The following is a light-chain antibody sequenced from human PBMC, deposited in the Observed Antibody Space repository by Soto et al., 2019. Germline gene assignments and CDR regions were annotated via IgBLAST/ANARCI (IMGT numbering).Light chain of an antibody. CDR1: QSISSN. CDR2: GAS. CDR3: PQYTIWLLP. Sequence: IVMTLSPATLSVSQRERATLSCRASQSISSNLTWYQHKPGQAPRLLIYGASTRATGIPARFSGSGSGTDFTLTISSLQSEDFTVYYCPQYTIWLLPSGGGSKVDI. V-gene: IGKV3-15*01. J-gene: IGKJ4*01.